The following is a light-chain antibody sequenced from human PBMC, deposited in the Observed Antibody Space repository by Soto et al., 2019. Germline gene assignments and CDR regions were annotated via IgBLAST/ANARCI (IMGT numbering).Light chain of an antibody. J-gene: IGKJ4*01. CDR1: QSVSNY. CDR2: DAS. Sequence: EIVLTQSPATLSLSPGEGATLSCRASQSVSNYLAWYQQKPGQAPRLLIYDASNRATGIPARFSGSGSGTDFTLTISSLEPEDFAVYYCQQRSNWPLLTFGGGTKVEI. CDR3: QQRSNWPLLT. V-gene: IGKV3-11*01.